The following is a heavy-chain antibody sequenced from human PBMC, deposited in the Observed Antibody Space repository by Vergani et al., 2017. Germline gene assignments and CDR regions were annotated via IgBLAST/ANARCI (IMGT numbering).Heavy chain of an antibody. J-gene: IGHJ6*03. Sequence: QVQLQESGPGLMKPSETLSLTCTVSGGSISSYYWSWIRQPPGKGLEWIGYIYYSGSTNYNPSLKSRVTISVDTSKNQFSLKLSSVTAADTAVYYCARVLTLYGTPDYYYMDVWGKGTTVTVSS. V-gene: IGHV4-59*01. CDR2: IYYSGST. D-gene: IGHD1-14*01. CDR1: GGSISSYY. CDR3: ARVLTLYGTPDYYYMDV.